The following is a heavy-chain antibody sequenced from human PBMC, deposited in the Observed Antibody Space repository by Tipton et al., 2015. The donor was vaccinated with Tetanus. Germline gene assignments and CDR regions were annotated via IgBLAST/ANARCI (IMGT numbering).Heavy chain of an antibody. CDR1: GGSISSGGYY. CDR3: ARRIEVRGVNLDAFDI. CDR2: IYYSGST. D-gene: IGHD3-10*01. Sequence: TLSLTCTVSGGSISSGGYYWSWIRQHPGKGLEWIGYIYYSGSTYYNPSLKSRVTISVDTSKNQFSLKLSSVTAADTAVYYCARRIEVRGVNLDAFDIWGQGTMVTVSS. V-gene: IGHV4-31*03. J-gene: IGHJ3*02.